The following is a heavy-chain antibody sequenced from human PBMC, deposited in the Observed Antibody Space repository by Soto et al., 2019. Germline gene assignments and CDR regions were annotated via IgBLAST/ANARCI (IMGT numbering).Heavy chain of an antibody. Sequence: GASVKVSCKASGGTFSSYAISWVRQAPGQGLEWMGGIIPIFGTANYAQKFQGRVTITADKSTSTAYMELSSLRSEDTAVYYCARAARVVNWFDPWGQGTLVTVSS. V-gene: IGHV1-69*06. CDR3: ARAARVVNWFDP. CDR1: GGTFSSYA. CDR2: IIPIFGTA. D-gene: IGHD2-15*01. J-gene: IGHJ5*02.